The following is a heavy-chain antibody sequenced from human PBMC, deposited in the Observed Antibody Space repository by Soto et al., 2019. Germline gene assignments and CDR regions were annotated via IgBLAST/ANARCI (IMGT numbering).Heavy chain of an antibody. V-gene: IGHV3-33*05. J-gene: IGHJ4*03. CDR3: ARDRGDYWYFDY. CDR2: MSYDGGIE. CDR1: GFIFGSFG. D-gene: IGHD4-17*01. Sequence: PGGSLRLSCAASGFIFGSFGMHWVRQAPGKGLEWVAFMSYDGGIEYYADSVKGRFTVSRDNFKNTLYLQMNSLRAEDTAVYNCARDRGDYWYFDYWGQGTTVTVSS.